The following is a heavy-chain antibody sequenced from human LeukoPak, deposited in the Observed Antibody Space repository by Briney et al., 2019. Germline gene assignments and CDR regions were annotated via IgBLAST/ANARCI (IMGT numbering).Heavy chain of an antibody. CDR3: VREGSFYGIRDF. D-gene: IGHD1-14*01. Sequence: SETLSLTCSVSGDSMSTGTYYWNWIRRPAGKGLEWLGRIFKAGTTYYNPSLQSRVTISIDTSKNQFFLNVTSVTAADTAVYYCVREGSFYGIRDFWGPGTLVSVSP. V-gene: IGHV4-61*02. CDR2: IFKAGTT. J-gene: IGHJ4*02. CDR1: GDSMSTGTYY.